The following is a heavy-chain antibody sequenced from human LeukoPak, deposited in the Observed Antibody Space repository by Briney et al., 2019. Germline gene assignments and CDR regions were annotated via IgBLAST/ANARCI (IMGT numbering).Heavy chain of an antibody. CDR2: IYYSGST. CDR1: GGSISGYY. D-gene: IGHD3-10*01. Sequence: PSETLSLTCTVSGGSISGYYWSWIRQPPGKGLEWIGYIYYSGSTYYKPSLKSRVTISVDTSKNQFSLKLSSVAAADTAVYYCARGGYYGSGNDFRFDPWGQGTLVTVSS. V-gene: IGHV4-59*01. CDR3: ARGGYYGSGNDFRFDP. J-gene: IGHJ5*02.